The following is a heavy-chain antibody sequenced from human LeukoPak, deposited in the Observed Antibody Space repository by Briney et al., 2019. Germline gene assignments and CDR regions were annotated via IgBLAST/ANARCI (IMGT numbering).Heavy chain of an antibody. CDR3: ARAAVAQGPIDY. CDR2: ISAYNGNT. J-gene: IGHJ4*02. D-gene: IGHD6-19*01. Sequence: ASAKLSCQASGCTFTSYGISWVRQAPGQEHEWMGWISAYNGNTNYAQKLQGRVTMTTDTSTSTAYMELRSLRSDDTAVYYCARAAVAQGPIDYWGQGTLVTVSS. CDR1: GCTFTSYG. V-gene: IGHV1-18*04.